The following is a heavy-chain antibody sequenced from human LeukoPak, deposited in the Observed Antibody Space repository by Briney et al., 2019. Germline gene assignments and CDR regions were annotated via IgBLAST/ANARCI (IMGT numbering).Heavy chain of an antibody. V-gene: IGHV3-48*03. Sequence: PGGSMRLSCAASGFTFSSYEMNWVRQAPGKGLEWVSYITSSSSTIYYADSVKGRFTISRDNAKNSLYLQMNSLRAEDTAVYYCARERGYRGGYDETELYYFDYWGQGTLVTVSS. CDR2: ITSSSSTI. D-gene: IGHD5-24*01. CDR3: ARERGYRGGYDETELYYFDY. J-gene: IGHJ4*02. CDR1: GFTFSSYE.